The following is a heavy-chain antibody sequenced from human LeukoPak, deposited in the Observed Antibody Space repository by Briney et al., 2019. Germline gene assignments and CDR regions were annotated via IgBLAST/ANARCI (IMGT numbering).Heavy chain of an antibody. J-gene: IGHJ5*02. CDR1: GYTFTSYG. CDR2: ISAYNGKT. Sequence: ASVKVSCKASGYTFTSYGISWVRQARGQGLEWMGWISAYNGKTNNAQKLQGRVNMTTDTSTSTAYMELRRLRDEDTAVYYCARGRRALYSSSWYWFDHWGQGTLVTVSS. CDR3: ARGRRALYSSSWYWFDH. D-gene: IGHD6-13*01. V-gene: IGHV1-18*01.